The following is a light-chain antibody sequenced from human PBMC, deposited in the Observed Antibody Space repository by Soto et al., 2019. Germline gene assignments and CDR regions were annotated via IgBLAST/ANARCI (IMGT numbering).Light chain of an antibody. Sequence: EIVLTQSPGTLSLSPGERATLSCRASQSVTSSFLVWYQQKPGQAPRLPIYGAFSRATGIPDRFSGSATGPDFPLTISRLEPEAFAVHYSKHYRSSRPTFGGGTKVQIK. CDR3: KHYRSSRPT. CDR1: QSVTSSF. CDR2: GAF. V-gene: IGKV3-20*01. J-gene: IGKJ4*01.